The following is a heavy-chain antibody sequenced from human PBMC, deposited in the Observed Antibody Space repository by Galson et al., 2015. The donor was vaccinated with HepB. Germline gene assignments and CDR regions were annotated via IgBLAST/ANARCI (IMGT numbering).Heavy chain of an antibody. J-gene: IGHJ4*02. Sequence: SLRLSCAASGFTFSNYAMDWVRQAPGKGLEWVSGIRGSGGSTYYADSVKGRFTISRDNSKNTLYMQMNSLTAEDTAVYYCASGPDTPFDYWGQGIPVTVSS. D-gene: IGHD1-14*01. CDR3: ASGPDTPFDY. CDR2: IRGSGGST. V-gene: IGHV3-23*01. CDR1: GFTFSNYA.